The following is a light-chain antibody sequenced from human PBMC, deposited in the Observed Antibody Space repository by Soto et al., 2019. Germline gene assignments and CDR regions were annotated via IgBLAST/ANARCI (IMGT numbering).Light chain of an antibody. CDR1: TGLVTSGHY. Sequence: QAVVAQEPSLTVSPGGTVTLTCGSSTGLVTSGHYCNWFQQKPGQAPRTLIFDTSNKHSWTPARFSGSLLGGKAALTLSGAQSEDEADYYCLLAYSGARVFGGGTKLTVL. J-gene: IGLJ2*01. CDR2: DTS. V-gene: IGLV7-46*01. CDR3: LLAYSGARV.